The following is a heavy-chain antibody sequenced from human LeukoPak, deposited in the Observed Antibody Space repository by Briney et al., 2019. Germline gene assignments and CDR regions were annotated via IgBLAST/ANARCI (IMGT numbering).Heavy chain of an antibody. D-gene: IGHD5-18*01. Sequence: SETLSLTCTVSGGSMSSYYWSWIRQPPGKGLEWIGYIYYSGSTNYNPSLKSRVTISVDTSKNQCSLKLSSVTAADTAVYNCARGQSGYSYGYYFDDWGQGTLVTVSS. CDR2: IYYSGST. V-gene: IGHV4-59*01. CDR1: GGSMSSYY. J-gene: IGHJ4*02. CDR3: ARGQSGYSYGYYFDD.